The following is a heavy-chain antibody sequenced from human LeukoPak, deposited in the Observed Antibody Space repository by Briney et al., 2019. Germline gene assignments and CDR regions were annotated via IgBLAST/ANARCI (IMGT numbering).Heavy chain of an antibody. J-gene: IGHJ3*02. V-gene: IGHV4-59*12. CDR2: IYYSGST. Sequence: PSETLSLTCTVSGGSISSYYWSWIRQPPGKGLEWIGYIYYSGSTNYNPSLKSRVTISVDTSKNQFSLKLSSVTAADTAVYYCARCSGRTNVGAFDIWGQGTMVTVSS. CDR1: GGSISSYY. CDR3: ARCSGRTNVGAFDI. D-gene: IGHD1-7*01.